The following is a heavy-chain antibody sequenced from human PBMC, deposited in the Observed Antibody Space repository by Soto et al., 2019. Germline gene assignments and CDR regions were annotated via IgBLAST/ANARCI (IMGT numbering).Heavy chain of an antibody. CDR3: ARGRPTGYSYYGMDV. CDR1: GFTFNSYS. CDR2: ISSSSTFI. V-gene: IGHV3-21*01. J-gene: IGHJ6*02. Sequence: GSLRLSCAASGFTFNSYSMNWVRQAPGKGLEWVSSISSSSTFIYDADSVKGRFSISRDNAKNSLFLQMNSLRAEDTAVYFCARGRPTGYSYYGMDVWGQGTTVTVSS. D-gene: IGHD1-1*01.